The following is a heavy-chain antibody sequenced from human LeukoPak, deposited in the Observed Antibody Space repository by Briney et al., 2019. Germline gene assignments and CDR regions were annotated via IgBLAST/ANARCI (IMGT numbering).Heavy chain of an antibody. Sequence: GGSLRLSCTASGFTFSNYSMNWVRQAPGKGLEWVSSISSGSTYIYYADSVKGRFTVSRDNAKNSLYLQVNSLRAEDTAVYYCARDFREYSGYDLPYHWGQGTLVTVSS. CDR1: GFTFSNYS. J-gene: IGHJ4*02. CDR2: ISSGSTYI. CDR3: ARDFREYSGYDLPYH. V-gene: IGHV3-21*01. D-gene: IGHD5-12*01.